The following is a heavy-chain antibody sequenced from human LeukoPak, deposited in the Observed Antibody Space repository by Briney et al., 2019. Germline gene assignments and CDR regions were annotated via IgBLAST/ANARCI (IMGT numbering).Heavy chain of an antibody. D-gene: IGHD1-26*01. Sequence: ASVKVSCKASGYTFTDYYMHWVRQAPGQGLEWMGWINPNSGGTNYAQKFQGRATMTRDTSISTAYMELSRLRSDDTAVYYRAREGPIVGATHLVDYWGQGTLVTVSS. V-gene: IGHV1-2*02. J-gene: IGHJ4*02. CDR2: INPNSGGT. CDR1: GYTFTDYY. CDR3: AREGPIVGATHLVDY.